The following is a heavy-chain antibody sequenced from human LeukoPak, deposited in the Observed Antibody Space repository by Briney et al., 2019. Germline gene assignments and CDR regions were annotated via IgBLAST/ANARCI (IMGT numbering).Heavy chain of an antibody. V-gene: IGHV1-18*01. CDR3: ASHSIIVGAYNWFDP. D-gene: IGHD1-26*01. CDR2: ISAYNGNT. Sequence: ASVKVSCKASGYTFTSYGISWVRQAPGQGLEWMGWISAYNGNTDYAQKFQGRVTITADKSTSTAYMELSSLRSEDTAVYYCASHSIIVGAYNWFDPWGQGTLVTVSS. J-gene: IGHJ5*02. CDR1: GYTFTSYG.